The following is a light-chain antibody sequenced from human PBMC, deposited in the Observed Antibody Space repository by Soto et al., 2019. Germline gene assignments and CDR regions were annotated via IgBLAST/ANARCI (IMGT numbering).Light chain of an antibody. Sequence: DIQLTQSPSFLSASVGDRVTITCRASQGISSYLAWYQQKPGKAPKLLIYAASTLQSGVPSRFTGSGSGTEFILTISSLQAEDFAVYYCQQYDIWPPTFGQGTKVDIK. CDR3: QQYDIWPPT. V-gene: IGKV1-9*01. CDR1: QGISSY. J-gene: IGKJ1*01. CDR2: AAS.